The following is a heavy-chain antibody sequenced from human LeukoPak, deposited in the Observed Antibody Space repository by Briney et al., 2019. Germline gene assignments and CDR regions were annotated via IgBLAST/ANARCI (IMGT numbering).Heavy chain of an antibody. CDR1: GYTFTGYY. D-gene: IGHD6-13*01. V-gene: IGHV1-2*02. Sequence: ASVKVSCKASGYTFTGYYMHWVRQAPGQGLDWMGWINPNSGGTNYAQKLQGRGTMTRDTSISTAYMELSRLRSDDTAVYYCARVPSSSYSYYFDYWGQGTLVTVSS. CDR3: ARVPSSSYSYYFDY. CDR2: INPNSGGT. J-gene: IGHJ4*02.